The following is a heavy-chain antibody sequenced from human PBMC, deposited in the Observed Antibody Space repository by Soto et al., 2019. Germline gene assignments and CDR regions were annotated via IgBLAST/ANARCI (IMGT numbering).Heavy chain of an antibody. V-gene: IGHV4-59*08. D-gene: IGHD3-16*01. CDR1: GDSIRNHY. CDR2: IYNTART. CDR3: ARTLDYGHMDV. Sequence: QVQLQESGPGLVNPSETLSLTCTVSGDSIRNHYWSWVRQPPGKGLEWIAYIYNTARTNYNPSLECRLIISVDTSKNQFSLKLTSVAAADTAVYYCARTLDYGHMDVWGKGTTVTVSS. J-gene: IGHJ6*03.